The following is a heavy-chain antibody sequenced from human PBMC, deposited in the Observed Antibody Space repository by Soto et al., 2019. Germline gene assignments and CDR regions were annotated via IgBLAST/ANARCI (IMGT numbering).Heavy chain of an antibody. CDR2: IIPILGIA. V-gene: IGHV1-69*02. CDR3: AGFVGSSGNWFEGGGWFDP. Sequence: QVQLVQSGAEVKKPGSSVKVSCKASGGTFSSYTISWVRQAPGQGLEWMGRIIPILGIANYAQKFQGRVTITADKSTRTAKLVRRSLRSEDTAVNYCAGFVGSSGNWFEGGGWFDPWGQGTLVTVSS. D-gene: IGHD6-13*01. J-gene: IGHJ5*02. CDR1: GGTFSSYT.